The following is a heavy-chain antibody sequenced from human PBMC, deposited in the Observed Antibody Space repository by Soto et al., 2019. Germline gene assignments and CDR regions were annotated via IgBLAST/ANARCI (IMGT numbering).Heavy chain of an antibody. CDR3: VRCYCSVGSCYACWHFDL. CDR1: GYTFSAYA. D-gene: IGHD2-15*01. V-gene: IGHV1-18*01. CDR2: ISASTRNT. J-gene: IGHJ2*01. Sequence: QVQLVQSGGEVKKPGASVKVSCQASGYTFSAYAISWVRQAPGQGLEWMGWISASTRNTDQAQNFQGRVIMTLDTSTNTAYMELRSLRSDDTAVYYCVRCYCSVGSCYACWHFDLWGRGTLVTVSS.